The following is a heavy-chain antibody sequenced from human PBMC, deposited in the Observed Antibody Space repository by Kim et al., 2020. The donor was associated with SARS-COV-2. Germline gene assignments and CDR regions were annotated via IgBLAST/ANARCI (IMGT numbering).Heavy chain of an antibody. CDR2: ISYDGSNK. Sequence: GGSLRLSCAASGFTFSSYAMHWVRQAPGKGLEWVAVISYDGSNKYYADSVKGRFTISRDNSKNTLYLQMNSLRAEDTAVYYCARDGGGWFDPWGQGTLVTVSS. V-gene: IGHV3-30*04. CDR3: ARDGGGWFDP. J-gene: IGHJ5*02. CDR1: GFTFSSYA. D-gene: IGHD3-10*01.